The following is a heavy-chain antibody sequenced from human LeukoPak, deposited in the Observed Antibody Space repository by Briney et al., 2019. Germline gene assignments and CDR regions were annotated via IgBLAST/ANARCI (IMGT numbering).Heavy chain of an antibody. D-gene: IGHD2-2*01. CDR3: ARVWCSSTSCPDY. Sequence: PSETLSLTCTVSGGSISSYYWSWIRQPPGKGLEWIGYIYYSGSTNYNPSLKSRVTISVDTSKNQFSLKLGSVTAADTAVYYCARVWCSSTSCPDYWGQGTLVTVSS. J-gene: IGHJ4*02. V-gene: IGHV4-59*01. CDR2: IYYSGST. CDR1: GGSISSYY.